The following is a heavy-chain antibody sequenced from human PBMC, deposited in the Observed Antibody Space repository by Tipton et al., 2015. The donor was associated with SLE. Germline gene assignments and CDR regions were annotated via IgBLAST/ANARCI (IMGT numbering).Heavy chain of an antibody. V-gene: IGHV4-59*11. CDR3: ARAPLFGVVTVRGPFDY. J-gene: IGHJ4*02. D-gene: IGHD3-3*01. CDR2: VYDTGNT. CDR1: GGSISRHY. Sequence: TLSLTCTVSGGSISRHYWTWIRQPPGKGLEWIGYVYDTGNTHYDPSLKSRSTISIDTSKNQVSLKLTSVTAADTAVYYCARAPLFGVVTVRGPFDYWGQGTLVTVSS.